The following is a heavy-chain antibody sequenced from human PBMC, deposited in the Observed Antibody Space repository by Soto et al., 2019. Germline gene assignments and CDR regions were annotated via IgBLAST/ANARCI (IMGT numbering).Heavy chain of an antibody. Sequence: ASVKVSCKASGYTFTSYAMHWVRQAPGQRLEWMGWINAGNGNTKYSQKFQGRVTITRDTSASTAYMELSSLRSEDTAVYYCARVYCSGGSCYSIDYWGQGTLVTVAS. CDR1: GYTFTSYA. V-gene: IGHV1-3*01. CDR3: ARVYCSGGSCYSIDY. CDR2: INAGNGNT. D-gene: IGHD2-15*01. J-gene: IGHJ4*02.